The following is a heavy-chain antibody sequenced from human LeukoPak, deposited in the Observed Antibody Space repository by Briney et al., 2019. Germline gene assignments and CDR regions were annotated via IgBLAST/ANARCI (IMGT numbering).Heavy chain of an antibody. J-gene: IGHJ5*02. CDR3: ARLLAGRLPGWFDP. CDR1: GGSISSYY. Sequence: PSETLSLTCTVSGGSISSYYWSWIRQPPGKGLERIGYIYTSGSTNYNPSLKSRVTISVDTSKNQFFLKLSSVTAADTAVYYCARLLAGRLPGWFDPWGQGTLVTVSS. V-gene: IGHV4-4*09. CDR2: IYTSGST. D-gene: IGHD2-2*01.